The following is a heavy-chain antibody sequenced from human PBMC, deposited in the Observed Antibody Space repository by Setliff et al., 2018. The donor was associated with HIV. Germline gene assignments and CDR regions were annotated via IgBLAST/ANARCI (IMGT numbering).Heavy chain of an antibody. CDR1: GASFSGYY. CDR3: ARLSGGMVPNY. CDR2: INHSGIT. D-gene: IGHD3-10*01. Sequence: SSETLSLTCAVYGASFSGYYWAWIRQSPGTGLEWIGEINHSGITNYNPTLKSRVTISTDTSKNQFSLRLSSVTAADTAVYYCARLSGGMVPNYWGQGTLVTVSS. J-gene: IGHJ4*02. V-gene: IGHV4-34*01.